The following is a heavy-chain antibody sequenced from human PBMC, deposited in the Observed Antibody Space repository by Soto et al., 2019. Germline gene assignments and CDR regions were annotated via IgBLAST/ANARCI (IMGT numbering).Heavy chain of an antibody. J-gene: IGHJ4*02. CDR1: GFTFSNAW. Sequence: PGGSLRLSCAASGFTFSNAWMNWVRQAPGKGLEWVGRIKSKTDGGTTGYAAPVKGRFTISRDDSKNTLYLQMNSLKTEDTAVYYCTTDSRIPFVIVGAPKPDYWGQGTLVTVSS. CDR2: IKSKTDGGTT. V-gene: IGHV3-15*07. CDR3: TTDSRIPFVIVGAPKPDY. D-gene: IGHD1-26*01.